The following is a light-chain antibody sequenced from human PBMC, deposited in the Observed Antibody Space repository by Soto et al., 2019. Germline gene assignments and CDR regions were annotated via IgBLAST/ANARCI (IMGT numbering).Light chain of an antibody. Sequence: DIQMTQSPSSVSASVGDRVTITCRASQGITNWLAWYQQKPGKAPKLLIYAASGLPSGVPSRFSGSGSGTDFTLTISSLQPEDFATYYCQQSYSTLITFGPGTRVDLK. CDR2: AAS. CDR3: QQSYSTLIT. J-gene: IGKJ3*01. CDR1: QGITNW. V-gene: IGKV1-12*01.